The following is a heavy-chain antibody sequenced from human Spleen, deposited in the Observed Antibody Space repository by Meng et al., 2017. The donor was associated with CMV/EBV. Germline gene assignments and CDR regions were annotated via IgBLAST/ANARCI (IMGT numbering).Heavy chain of an antibody. CDR2: INGDGSYA. CDR1: GFSFSRNW. J-gene: IGHJ4*02. D-gene: IGHD6-13*01. Sequence: GESLKISCTASGFSFSRNWMHWVRQDPGKGLVWVSRINGDGSYAIYADSVKGRFSTSRDNAKNTVYLQMNSLRAEDTAVYYCAREGVSSWASFFDYWGQGTVVTVSS. V-gene: IGHV3-74*01. CDR3: AREGVSSWASFFDY.